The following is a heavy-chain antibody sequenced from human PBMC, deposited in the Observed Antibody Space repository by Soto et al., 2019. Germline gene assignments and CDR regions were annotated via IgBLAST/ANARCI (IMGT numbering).Heavy chain of an antibody. CDR2: VYYGGT. CDR1: GGSMGSNY. J-gene: IGHJ4*02. V-gene: IGHV4-59*01. CDR3: VSYRGAFYFDH. Sequence: PSETLSLTCTVSGGSMGSNYWSWIRQSPAKGLEWIGFVYYGGTNYNPSFESRVTMSVDTPKKQFSLELSDVTAADTAVYYCVSYRGAFYFDHWGQGTLVTVSS. D-gene: IGHD4-4*01.